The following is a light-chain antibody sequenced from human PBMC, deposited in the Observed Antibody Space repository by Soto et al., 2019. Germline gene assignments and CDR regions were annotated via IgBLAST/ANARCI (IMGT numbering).Light chain of an antibody. CDR3: QQYNNWPRT. V-gene: IGKV3-15*01. J-gene: IGKJ1*01. CDR2: NAA. CDR1: QRIDTS. Sequence: EIVMTQSPATLSVSPGERATLSCRASQRIDTSLAWYQQRPGQAPRLLLYNAATRASGIPARFSGSGSGTEFTLTISSLQSEDFAVYYCQQYNNWPRTFGQGTKVDIK.